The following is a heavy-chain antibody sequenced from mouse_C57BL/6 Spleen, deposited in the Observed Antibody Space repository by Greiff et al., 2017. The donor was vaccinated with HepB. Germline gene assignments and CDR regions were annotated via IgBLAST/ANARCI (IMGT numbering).Heavy chain of an antibody. CDR2: INPSSGYT. Sequence: QVQLQQSGAELARPGASVKMSCKASGYTFTSYTMHWVKQRPGQGLEWIGYINPSSGYTKYNQKFKDKATLTADKSSSTAYMQLSSLTSEDPAVYYCVSYGSSLFDYWGQGTTLTVSS. CDR3: VSYGSSLFDY. D-gene: IGHD1-1*01. V-gene: IGHV1-4*01. J-gene: IGHJ2*01. CDR1: GYTFTSYT.